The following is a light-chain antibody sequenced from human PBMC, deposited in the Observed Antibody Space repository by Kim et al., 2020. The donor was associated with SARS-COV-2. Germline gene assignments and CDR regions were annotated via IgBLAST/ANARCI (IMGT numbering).Light chain of an antibody. J-gene: IGKJ2*01. CDR3: QHTYSTPGA. V-gene: IGKV1-39*01. Sequence: SASVGGSVTITCRASQTILTYLSLYQQKPGKAPTLLIFGASSLRSGVPSRFSGSGCGTDFTLSITSLQPEDAATYYCQHTYSTPGAFGQGTKLEI. CDR1: QTILTY. CDR2: GAS.